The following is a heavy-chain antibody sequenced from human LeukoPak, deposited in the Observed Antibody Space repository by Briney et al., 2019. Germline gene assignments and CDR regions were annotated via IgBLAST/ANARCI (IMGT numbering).Heavy chain of an antibody. J-gene: IGHJ4*02. Sequence: SETLSLTCTVSGGSISSYYWSWLRQPPGKGLEWIGYIYYSGSTNYNPSLKSRVTISVDTSKNQFSLKLSSVTAADTAVYYCARHLGHDILTGYGPYYFDYWGQGTLVTVSS. CDR2: IYYSGST. D-gene: IGHD3-9*01. V-gene: IGHV4-59*08. CDR1: GGSISSYY. CDR3: ARHLGHDILTGYGPYYFDY.